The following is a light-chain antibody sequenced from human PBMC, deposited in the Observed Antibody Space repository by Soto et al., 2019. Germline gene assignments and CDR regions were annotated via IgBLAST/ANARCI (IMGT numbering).Light chain of an antibody. CDR1: SSDVGGYHY. CDR3: SSYTSSSTRV. V-gene: IGLV2-14*01. CDR2: EVS. J-gene: IGLJ1*01. Sequence: QPVLTQPASVSGSLGQSITISCTGTSSDVGGYHYVSWYQQYPGKAPKLMIYEVSNRPSGVSNRFSGSKSGHTASLTISGLQAEDEADYYCSSYTSSSTRVFGTGTKLTVL.